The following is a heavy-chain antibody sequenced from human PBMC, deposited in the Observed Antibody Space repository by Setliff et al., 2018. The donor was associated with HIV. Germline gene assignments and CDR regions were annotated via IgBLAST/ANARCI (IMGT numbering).Heavy chain of an antibody. Sequence: SGGSLRLSCAASGFTLSTYGMYWVRQAPGKGLEWVAVILYDESDKYYADSVKGRFTISRDNSKNTVYLQMNSLRLEDTAVYYCAKVSSPYTTSSFVLDYWGQGTLVTVSS. D-gene: IGHD6-6*01. CDR1: GFTLSTYG. J-gene: IGHJ4*02. V-gene: IGHV3-30*18. CDR3: AKVSSPYTTSSFVLDY. CDR2: ILYDESDK.